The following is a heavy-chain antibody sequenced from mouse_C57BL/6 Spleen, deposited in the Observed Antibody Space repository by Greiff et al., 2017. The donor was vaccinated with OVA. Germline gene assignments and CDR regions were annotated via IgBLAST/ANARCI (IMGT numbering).Heavy chain of an antibody. CDR2: FYPGSGSI. CDR1: GYTFTEYT. V-gene: IGHV1-62-2*01. Sequence: VQGVESGAELVKPGASVKLSCKASGYTFTEYTIHWVKQRSGQGLEWIGWFYPGSGSIKYNEKFKDKATLTADKSSSTVYMELSRLTSEDSAVYFCARQGGPYYAMDYWGQGTSVTVSS. D-gene: IGHD1-1*02. J-gene: IGHJ4*01. CDR3: ARQGGPYYAMDY.